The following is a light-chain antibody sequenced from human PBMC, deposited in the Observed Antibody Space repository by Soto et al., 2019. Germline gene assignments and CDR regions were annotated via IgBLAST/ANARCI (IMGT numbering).Light chain of an antibody. CDR2: DTS. Sequence: EIVLTQSPATLPLSPGERATLSCRASQSFSTYLAWYQQKPGQAPRFLIYDTSKRATGIPARFSGSGSGTDFTLTINSLEPEDFAMYYCQHRYNWPWTFGQGTKVEIK. V-gene: IGKV3-11*01. CDR3: QHRYNWPWT. CDR1: QSFSTY. J-gene: IGKJ1*01.